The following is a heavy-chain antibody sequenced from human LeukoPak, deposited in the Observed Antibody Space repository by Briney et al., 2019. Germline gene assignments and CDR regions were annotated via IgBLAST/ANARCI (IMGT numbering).Heavy chain of an antibody. Sequence: GGSLRLSCTASGFTFGDYLMSWFRQAPGKGLEWIGFISGGTTEYAASVKGRFTISRDDSTSIAYLQMNSLTTEDTAVYYCTRGSGWLSVYWGQGTLVTVSS. CDR1: GFTFGDYL. V-gene: IGHV3-49*03. J-gene: IGHJ4*02. CDR2: ISGGTT. CDR3: TRGSGWLSVY. D-gene: IGHD6-19*01.